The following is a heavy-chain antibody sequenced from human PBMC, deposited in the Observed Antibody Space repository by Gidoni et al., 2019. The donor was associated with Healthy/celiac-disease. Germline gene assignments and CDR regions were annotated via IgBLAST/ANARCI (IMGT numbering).Heavy chain of an antibody. CDR3: ARDRSSGWPYFDY. V-gene: IGHV3-48*03. D-gene: IGHD6-19*01. J-gene: IGHJ4*02. CDR2: ISSSGSTI. Sequence: EVQLVESGGGLVQPGGSLRLSCAASGFTFISYEMNWVRQAPGKGLEWVSYISSSGSTIYYADSVKGRFTISRDNAKNSLYLQMNSLRAEDTAVYYCARDRSSGWPYFDYWGQGTLVTVSS. CDR1: GFTFISYE.